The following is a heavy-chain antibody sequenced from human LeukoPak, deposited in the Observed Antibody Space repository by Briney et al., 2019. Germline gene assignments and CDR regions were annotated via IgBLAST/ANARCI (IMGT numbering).Heavy chain of an antibody. V-gene: IGHV1-2*02. D-gene: IGHD2-2*02. J-gene: IGHJ6*03. CDR1: GYTFTGYY. Sequence: ASVKVSCKASGYTFTGYYMHWVRQAPGQGLEWMGWINPNSGATEYAQKFQGRVTMTRDTSISTAYMELYRLRSDDTAVYYCARAVPTALPDYFYYYMDVWGKGTTVTVS. CDR2: INPNSGAT. CDR3: ARAVPTALPDYFYYYMDV.